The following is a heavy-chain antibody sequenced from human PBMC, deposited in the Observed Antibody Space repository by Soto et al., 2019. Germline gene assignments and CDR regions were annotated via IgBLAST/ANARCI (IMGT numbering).Heavy chain of an antibody. CDR2: INAGNGNT. V-gene: IGHV1-3*05. Sequence: QVQLVQSGAEEKKPGASVKVSCKASGYTFTSYAMHWVRQAPGQRLEWMGCINAGNGNTEYSQKFQGRVTITRDTSASTAYMELSSLRSEDTAVYYYASFSKVYYYYGMDVWGQGTTVTVSS. CDR3: ASFSKVYYYYGMDV. J-gene: IGHJ6*02. CDR1: GYTFTSYA.